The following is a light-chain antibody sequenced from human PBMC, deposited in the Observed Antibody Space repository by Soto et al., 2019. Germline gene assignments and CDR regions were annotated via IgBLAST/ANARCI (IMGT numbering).Light chain of an antibody. CDR2: AAS. CDR3: QQSNSIPYT. CDR1: QSIRSY. V-gene: IGKV1-39*01. Sequence: DIQMTQSPSSLSASVGDIVTITCRASQSIRSYLNWYQQKPGKAPNLLIYAASSLQSGVPSRFSGSGSGTDFTLTISSLQPEEFATYYCQQSNSIPYTFGQGTKLEIK. J-gene: IGKJ2*01.